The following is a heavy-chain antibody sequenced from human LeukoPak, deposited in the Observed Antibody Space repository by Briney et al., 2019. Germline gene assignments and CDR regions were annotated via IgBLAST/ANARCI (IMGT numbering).Heavy chain of an antibody. D-gene: IGHD2-2*01. V-gene: IGHV3-30-3*01. J-gene: IGHJ4*02. CDR3: TRDYAITFDY. Sequence: GGSLRLSCAASGFTFSSYAMHWVRQAPGKGLEWVAVISYDGNNEYYADSVKGRFTISRDNAKNSLYLQMNSLRAEDTAVYYCTRDYAITFDYWGQGTLITVSS. CDR2: ISYDGNNE. CDR1: GFTFSSYA.